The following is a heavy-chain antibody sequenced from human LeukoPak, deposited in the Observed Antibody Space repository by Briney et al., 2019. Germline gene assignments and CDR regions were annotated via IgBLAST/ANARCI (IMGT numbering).Heavy chain of an antibody. Sequence: GGSLRLSCAASGFTVSSNYMSWVRQAPGKGLEWVSVIYSGGSTYYADSAKGRFTISRDNSKNTLYLQMNSLRAEDTAVYYCATSGSSGWHPSKESGMDVWGQGTTVTVSS. V-gene: IGHV3-66*01. CDR2: IYSGGST. D-gene: IGHD6-19*01. CDR3: ATSGSSGWHPSKESGMDV. J-gene: IGHJ6*02. CDR1: GFTVSSNY.